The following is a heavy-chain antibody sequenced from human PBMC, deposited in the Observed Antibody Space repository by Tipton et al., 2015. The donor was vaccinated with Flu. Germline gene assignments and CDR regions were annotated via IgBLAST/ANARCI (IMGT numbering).Heavy chain of an antibody. V-gene: IGHV1-18*04. J-gene: IGHJ3*02. CDR2: ISAYNGNT. CDR3: ARKELDYYDSSGYYYEGAFDI. Sequence: QLVQSGAEVKKPGASVKVSCKASGYTFTSYGISWVRQAPGQGLEWMGWISAYNGNTNYAQKLQGRVTMTTDTSTSTAYMELRSLRSDDTAVYYCARKELDYYDSSGYYYEGAFDIWGQGTMVTVSS. CDR1: GYTFTSYG. D-gene: IGHD3-22*01.